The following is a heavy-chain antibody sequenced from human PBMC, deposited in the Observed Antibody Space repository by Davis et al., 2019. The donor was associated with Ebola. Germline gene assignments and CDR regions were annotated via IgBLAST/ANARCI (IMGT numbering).Heavy chain of an antibody. CDR3: ARGRRYSYGPPRY. J-gene: IGHJ4*02. D-gene: IGHD5-18*01. Sequence: SETLSLTCTISGGSIGSYYWGWIRQPPGRGLEWIGYVYYNGNSDYNPSLKSRVIMSLDTSKNQFSLKLSSVTAADTAVYYCARGRRYSYGPPRYWGQGTLVTVSS. V-gene: IGHV4-59*12. CDR2: VYYNGNS. CDR1: GGSIGSYY.